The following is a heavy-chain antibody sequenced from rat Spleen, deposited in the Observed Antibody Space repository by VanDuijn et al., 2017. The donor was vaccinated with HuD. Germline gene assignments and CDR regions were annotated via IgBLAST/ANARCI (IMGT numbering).Heavy chain of an antibody. CDR2: ISNSGGST. V-gene: IGHV5-31*01. J-gene: IGHJ2*01. D-gene: IGHD1-12*02. CDR1: GFTFNSYW. CDR3: ARHGYDGSYYYWDY. Sequence: EVQLVESGRGLVQPGRPLKLSCVASGFTFNSYWMTWIRQAPGEGLQWVASISNSGGSTYYPDSVKGRITISRDDAKSTLHLQMNSLRSEDTATYYCARHGYDGSYYYWDYWGQGVMVTVSS.